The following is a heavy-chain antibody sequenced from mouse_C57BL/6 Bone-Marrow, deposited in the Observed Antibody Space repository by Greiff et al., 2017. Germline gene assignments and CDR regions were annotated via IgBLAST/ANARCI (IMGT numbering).Heavy chain of an antibody. CDR3: AREIYYDYDGDWYFDV. J-gene: IGHJ1*03. CDR2: ISDGGSYT. Sequence: DVMLVESGGGLVKPGGSLKLSCAASGFTFSSYAMSWVRQTPEKRLEWVATISDGGSYTYYPDNVKGRFTISRDNAKNNLYLQMSHLKSEDTAMYYCAREIYYDYDGDWYFDVWGTGTTVTVSS. D-gene: IGHD2-4*01. CDR1: GFTFSSYA. V-gene: IGHV5-4*01.